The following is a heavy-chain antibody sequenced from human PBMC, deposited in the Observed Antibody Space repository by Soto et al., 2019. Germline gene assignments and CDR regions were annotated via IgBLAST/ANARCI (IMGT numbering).Heavy chain of an antibody. CDR1: RGSISSSSYY. CDR3: ASYANYYYYYLDV. Sequence: PSETLSLTCTVSRGSISSSSYYWGWIRQPPGKGLEWIGSMYYSGRTYHNPSLQSRVTISVDKSKNQFSLKLSSVTAADTAVYYCASYANYYYYYLDVWGTGTTVTASS. J-gene: IGHJ6*03. V-gene: IGHV4-39*01. CDR2: MYYSGRT. D-gene: IGHD3-16*01.